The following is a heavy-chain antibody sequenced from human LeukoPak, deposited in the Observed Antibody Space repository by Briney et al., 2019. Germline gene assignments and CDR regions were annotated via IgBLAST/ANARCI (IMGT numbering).Heavy chain of an antibody. CDR3: ARIRDGYNDAYDI. Sequence: ASVKVSCKTSRYTFTVYYIHWVRQAPGQGLEWMGLINPGGDNTDYAQNFQGRVTMTRDTSTSTVYMGLSSLRSEDTAVYYCARIRDGYNDAYDIWGQGTMVTVSS. J-gene: IGHJ3*02. CDR1: RYTFTVYY. CDR2: INPGGDNT. V-gene: IGHV1-46*01. D-gene: IGHD5-24*01.